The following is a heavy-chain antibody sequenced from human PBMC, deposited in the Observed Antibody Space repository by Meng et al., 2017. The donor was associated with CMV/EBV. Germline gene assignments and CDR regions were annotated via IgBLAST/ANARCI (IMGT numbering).Heavy chain of an antibody. CDR2: ISSSSSYI. Sequence: EGSLRLSCAASGFTFSSYSMNWVRQAPGKGLEWVSSISSSSSYIYYADSVKGRFTISRDNAKNSLYLQMNSLRAEDTAVYYCAREGGENFGVVITYYYYYGTDVWGQGTTVTVSS. V-gene: IGHV3-21*01. D-gene: IGHD3-3*01. CDR1: GFTFSSYS. CDR3: AREGGENFGVVITYYYYYGTDV. J-gene: IGHJ6*02.